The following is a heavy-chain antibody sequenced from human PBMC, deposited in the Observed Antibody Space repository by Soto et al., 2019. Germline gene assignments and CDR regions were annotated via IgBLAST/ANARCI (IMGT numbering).Heavy chain of an antibody. Sequence: EVQLVESGGGLVQPGGSLRLSCAASGFTFSSHEMNWVRQAPGKGLEWVSYIYYSGSRTDYADSVKGRFTISRDNAKNSLYLQMYSLRAEDTAIYYCVRDRTLLVPTSIDYWGHGTLVTVSS. D-gene: IGHD3-3*01. CDR2: IYYSGSRT. CDR3: VRDRTLLVPTSIDY. J-gene: IGHJ4*01. V-gene: IGHV3-48*03. CDR1: GFTFSSHE.